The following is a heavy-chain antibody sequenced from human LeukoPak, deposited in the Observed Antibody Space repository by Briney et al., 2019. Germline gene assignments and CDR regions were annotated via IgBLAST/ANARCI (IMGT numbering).Heavy chain of an antibody. V-gene: IGHV3-30*04. CDR2: ISYDGSNK. CDR3: ARSGYSSGWLDY. Sequence: GGSLRLSCAASGFTFSSYAMHWVRQAPGKGLEWVAVISYDGSNKYYADSVKGRFTISRDNSKNTLYLQMNSLRAEDTAVYYCARSGYSSGWLDYWGQGTLVTVSS. CDR1: GFTFSSYA. J-gene: IGHJ4*02. D-gene: IGHD6-19*01.